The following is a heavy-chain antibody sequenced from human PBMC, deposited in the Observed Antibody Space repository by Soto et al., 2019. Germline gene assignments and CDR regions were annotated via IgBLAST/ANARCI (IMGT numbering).Heavy chain of an antibody. J-gene: IGHJ4*02. CDR1: GDTISNYD. Sequence: YTVSGDTISNYDGSWIRQPPGKGLEWIGYIYYSGSTNYNPSLKSRVTISVDTSKNQFSLKLSSVTAADTAVYYCARDYSSSWPPTNILDYWGQGTLVTVSS. CDR2: IYYSGST. V-gene: IGHV4-59*01. D-gene: IGHD6-13*01. CDR3: ARDYSSSWPPTNILDY.